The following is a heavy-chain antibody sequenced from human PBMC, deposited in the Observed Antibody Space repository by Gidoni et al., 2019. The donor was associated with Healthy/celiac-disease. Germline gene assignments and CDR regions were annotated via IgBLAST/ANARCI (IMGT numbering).Heavy chain of an antibody. J-gene: IGHJ5*02. Sequence: QVQLQQWGAGLLKPSETLSLTCAVYGGSFSGYYWSWIRQPPGKGLEWIGEINHSGSTNYNPSLKSRVTISVDTSKNQFSLKLSSVTAADTAVYYCARAGSMGLRYSLNWFDPWGQGTLVTVSS. CDR3: ARAGSMGLRYSLNWFDP. CDR1: GGSFSGYY. V-gene: IGHV4-34*01. D-gene: IGHD3-9*01. CDR2: INHSGST.